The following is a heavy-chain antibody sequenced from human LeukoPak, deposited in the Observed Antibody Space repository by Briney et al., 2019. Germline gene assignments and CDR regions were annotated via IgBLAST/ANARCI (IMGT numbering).Heavy chain of an antibody. D-gene: IGHD3-3*01. CDR1: GFTFSNYG. J-gene: IGHJ5*02. CDR3: AKDLFPWPTPEDWFDP. V-gene: IGHV3-23*01. CDR2: ITGSGGNT. Sequence: GGSLRLSCAASGFTFSNYGMNWVRQAPGKGLEWVSGITGSGGNTYYADSVKGRFAISRDNSKNTMYLQMNSLRAEDTAVYYCAKDLFPWPTPEDWFDPWGQGTLVTVSS.